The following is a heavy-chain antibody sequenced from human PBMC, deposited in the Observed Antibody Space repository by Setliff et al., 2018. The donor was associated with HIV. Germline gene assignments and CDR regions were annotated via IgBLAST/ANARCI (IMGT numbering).Heavy chain of an antibody. CDR1: GASITRGTHY. D-gene: IGHD3-22*01. J-gene: IGHJ4*02. CDR3: ARGLSFYDPGGFDY. CDR2: IYTSGRGSD. Sequence: PSETLSLTCTVSGASITRGTHYCNWIRQPAGKGLQWIGRIYTSGRGSDTYNPSLKSRATISVDTSKNQFSLKLSSVTAADTAVYYCARGLSFYDPGGFDYWGQGTLVTVSS. V-gene: IGHV4-61*02.